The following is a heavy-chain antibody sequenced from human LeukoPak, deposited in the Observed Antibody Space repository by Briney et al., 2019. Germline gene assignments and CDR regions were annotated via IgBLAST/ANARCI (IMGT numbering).Heavy chain of an antibody. V-gene: IGHV3-7*03. CDR2: IKQDGSEK. CDR1: GFTFSSYW. CDR3: AKSGRVSGYDSVNHYMDV. Sequence: SGGSLRLSCAASGFTFSSYWMSWVRQAPGKGLEWVANIKQDGSEKYYVDSVKGRFTISRDNAKNSLYLQMNSLRAEDTAVYYCAKSGRVSGYDSVNHYMDVWGRGTTVTISS. J-gene: IGHJ6*03. D-gene: IGHD5-12*01.